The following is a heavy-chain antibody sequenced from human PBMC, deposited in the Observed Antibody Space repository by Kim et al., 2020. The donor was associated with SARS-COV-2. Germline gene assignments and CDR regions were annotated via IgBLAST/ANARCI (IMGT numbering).Heavy chain of an antibody. CDR2: NQ. J-gene: IGHJ4*02. D-gene: IGHD6-13*01. V-gene: IGHV3-30*03. CDR3: AREASAGFDY. Sequence: NQHYGVSVKGRCTISRDNSKNTISLDMNNLRPDDTAVYYCAREASAGFDYWGQGALVTVSS.